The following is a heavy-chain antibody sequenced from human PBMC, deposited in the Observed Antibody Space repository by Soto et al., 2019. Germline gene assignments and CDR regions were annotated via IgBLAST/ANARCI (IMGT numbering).Heavy chain of an antibody. V-gene: IGHV1-18*01. CDR2: IITYNGNT. D-gene: IGHD3-10*01. CDR3: TRIHIVGGGITHEKGFDC. CDR1: GYSFTTYG. Sequence: QVQLVQSGAEVKKPGASVTVSCKASGYSFTTYGISWVRQAPGQGLEWMGWIITYNGNTKYAQKLQGRVTVTTDASTSTAYMELRSLRSEDTAVYYCTRIHIVGGGITHEKGFDCWGQGTLVTVSS. J-gene: IGHJ4*02.